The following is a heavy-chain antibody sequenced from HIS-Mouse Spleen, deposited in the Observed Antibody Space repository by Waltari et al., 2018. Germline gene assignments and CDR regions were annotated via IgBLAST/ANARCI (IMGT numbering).Heavy chain of an antibody. CDR2: INPSGGSP. CDR3: ARARIAVAGFDY. J-gene: IGHJ4*02. CDR1: GYTFTSYY. Sequence: QVQLVQSGAEVKKPGASVKVSCKASGYTFTSYYMHWVRQAPGQGLEWMGRINPSGGSPSDEQKCQGRVTMTRDTSTSTVYMELSSLRSEDTAVYYCARARIAVAGFDYWGQGILVTVSS. D-gene: IGHD6-19*01. V-gene: IGHV1-46*01.